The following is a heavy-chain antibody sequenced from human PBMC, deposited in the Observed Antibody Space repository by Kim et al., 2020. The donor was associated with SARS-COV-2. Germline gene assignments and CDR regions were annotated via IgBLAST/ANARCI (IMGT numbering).Heavy chain of an antibody. D-gene: IGHD3-22*01. J-gene: IGHJ6*02. CDR2: IDPSDSYT. V-gene: IGHV5-10-1*01. CDR1: GYSFTSYW. Sequence: GESLKISCKGSGYSFTSYWISWVRQMPGKGLEWMGRIDPSDSYTNYSPSFQGHVTISADKSISTAYLQWISLKASDTAMYYCASQYDSSGSYGMDVWGQGTTVTVSS. CDR3: ASQYDSSGSYGMDV.